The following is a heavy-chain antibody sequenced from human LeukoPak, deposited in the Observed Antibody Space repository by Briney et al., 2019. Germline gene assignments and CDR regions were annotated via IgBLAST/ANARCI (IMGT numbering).Heavy chain of an antibody. J-gene: IGHJ6*04. Sequence: GGSLRLSCAASGFTFSSYGMHWVRQAPGKGLEWVAVISYDGSNKYYADSVKGRFTISRDNSKNTLYLQMNSLRAEDTAVYYCVRWAWVYGMDVWGKGTTVTVSS. CDR3: VRWAWVYGMDV. CDR1: GFTFSSYG. CDR2: ISYDGSNK. V-gene: IGHV3-30*03.